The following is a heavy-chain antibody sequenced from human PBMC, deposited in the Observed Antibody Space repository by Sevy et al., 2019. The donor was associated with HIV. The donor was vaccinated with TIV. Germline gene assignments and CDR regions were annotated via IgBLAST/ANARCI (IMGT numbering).Heavy chain of an antibody. V-gene: IGHV4-59*12. D-gene: IGHD2-2*01. CDR3: ARSPPVVVVPGAPSWFDP. CDR1: GGSISAYY. J-gene: IGHJ5*02. Sequence: SETLSLTCTVSGGSISAYYWSWLRQPPGKGLEYIGDIYYTGSTYYNPSLKSRVTISVDTSKNQFSLKLSSVTAADTAVYYCARSPPVVVVPGAPSWFDPWGQGTMVTVSS. CDR2: IYYTGST.